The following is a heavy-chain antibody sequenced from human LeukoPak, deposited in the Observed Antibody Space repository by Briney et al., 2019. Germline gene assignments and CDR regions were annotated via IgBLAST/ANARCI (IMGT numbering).Heavy chain of an antibody. V-gene: IGHV4-34*01. CDR1: GGSFSGYY. CDR2: INHSGST. J-gene: IGHJ4*02. Sequence: SETLSLTCAVYGGSFSGYYWSWIRQPPGKRLEWIGEINHSGSTNYNPSLKSRVTISVDTSKNQFSLKLSSVTAADTAVYYCARETPYGSGSYPFDYWGQGILVTVSS. D-gene: IGHD3-10*01. CDR3: ARETPYGSGSYPFDY.